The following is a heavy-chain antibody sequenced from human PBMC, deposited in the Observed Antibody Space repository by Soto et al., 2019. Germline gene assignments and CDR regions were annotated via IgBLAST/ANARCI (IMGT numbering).Heavy chain of an antibody. D-gene: IGHD5-18*01. CDR1: GGSISSSDYY. Sequence: PSETLSLTCTVSGGSISSSDYYWGWIRQPPGKGLEWIGRFYTSGGTKYNPSLRSRVTMSVDTSKNQFSLKLTSVTAADTAVYYCARDTPVDTDMVNPMDVWGQGTTVTVSS. CDR2: FYTSGGT. V-gene: IGHV4-39*07. J-gene: IGHJ6*02. CDR3: ARDTPVDTDMVNPMDV.